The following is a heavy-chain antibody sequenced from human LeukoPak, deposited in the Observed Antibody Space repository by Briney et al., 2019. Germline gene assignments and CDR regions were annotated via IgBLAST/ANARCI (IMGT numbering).Heavy chain of an antibody. CDR3: ARHWWQQLVYFQH. D-gene: IGHD6-13*01. V-gene: IGHV4-59*08. CDR2: IYYCGST. CDR1: GGSISSYY. Sequence: PSETLSLTCTVSGGSISSYYWSWLRHPPGKGLEWMGYIYYCGSTNYNPSLKTRVTISVDTYKHQFSLKLSCVTAADTAVYHCARHWWQQLVYFQHWGQGTLVTVSS. J-gene: IGHJ1*01.